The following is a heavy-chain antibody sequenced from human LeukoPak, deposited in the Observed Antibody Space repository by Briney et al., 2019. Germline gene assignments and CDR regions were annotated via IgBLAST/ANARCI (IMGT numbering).Heavy chain of an antibody. CDR2: IYYSGST. J-gene: IGHJ4*02. CDR1: GGSISSGDYY. V-gene: IGHV4-30-4*01. Sequence: PSETLSLTCTVSGGSISSGDYYWSWIRQPPGKGLEWIGYIYYSGSTYYNPSLKSRVTISVDTSKNQFSLKLSSVTAADTAVYYCARTIPAAISLDYWGQGTLVTVSS. CDR3: ARTIPAAISLDY. D-gene: IGHD2-2*02.